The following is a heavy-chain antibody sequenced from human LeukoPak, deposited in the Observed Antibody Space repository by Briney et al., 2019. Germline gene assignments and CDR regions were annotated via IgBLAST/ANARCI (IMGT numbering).Heavy chain of an antibody. J-gene: IGHJ4*02. Sequence: SQTLSLTCTVSGGSISSGSYYWSWIRQPAGKGLEWIGRIYTSGSTNYNPSLKSRVTISVDTSKNQFSLKLSSVTAADTAVYYCARDSPYDFWSGPGGYFDYWGQGTLVTVSS. CDR2: IYTSGST. D-gene: IGHD3-3*01. CDR3: ARDSPYDFWSGPGGYFDY. CDR1: GGSISSGSYY. V-gene: IGHV4-61*02.